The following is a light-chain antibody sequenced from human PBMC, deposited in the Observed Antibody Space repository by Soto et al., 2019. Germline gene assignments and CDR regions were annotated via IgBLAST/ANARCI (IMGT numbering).Light chain of an antibody. V-gene: IGLV1-47*01. CDR3: GAWDDNLNSYV. CDR1: SSNIDSNY. J-gene: IGLJ1*01. Sequence: QSVLAQPPSASGTPGQRVTISCSGRSSNIDSNYVYWYQQVPGTAPKLLIYRNNQRPSGVPDRFSASKSGTSAPLAISGLRSDDEADYYCGAWDDNLNSYVFGTGTKVTVL. CDR2: RNN.